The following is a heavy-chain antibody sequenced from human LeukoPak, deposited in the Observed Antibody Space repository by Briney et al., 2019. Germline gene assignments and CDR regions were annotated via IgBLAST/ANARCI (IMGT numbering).Heavy chain of an antibody. CDR3: ARDRYSGSYWFDY. D-gene: IGHD1-26*01. J-gene: IGHJ4*02. CDR2: IYSGGST. CDR1: GFTVSSNY. Sequence: GGSLRLSCAASGFTVSSNYMSWVRQAPGKGLEWVSVIYSGGSTYYADSVKGRFTISRDNSKNTLYLQMNSLRAEDTAVYYCARDRYSGSYWFDYWGQGTLVTVSS. V-gene: IGHV3-66*01.